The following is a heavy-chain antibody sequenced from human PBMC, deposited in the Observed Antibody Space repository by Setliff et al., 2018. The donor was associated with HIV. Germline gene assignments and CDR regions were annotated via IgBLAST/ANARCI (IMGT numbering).Heavy chain of an antibody. CDR2: IRYDGSNK. CDR3: AKGEIAAAGHFDY. CDR1: GFTFSSYG. Sequence: GGSLRLSCAASGFTFSSYGMHWVRQAPGKGLEWVACIRYDGSNKYYADSVKGRFTISRDNSKNTLYLQMNSLRAEDTAVYYCAKGEIAAAGHFDYWGQGTLGTAPQ. D-gene: IGHD6-13*01. J-gene: IGHJ4*02. V-gene: IGHV3-30*02.